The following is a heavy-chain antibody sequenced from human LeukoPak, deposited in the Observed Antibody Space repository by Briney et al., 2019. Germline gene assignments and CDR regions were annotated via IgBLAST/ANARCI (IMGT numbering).Heavy chain of an antibody. CDR2: MYLSGTT. CDR3: AGLVGRYSSGLYYYYFDY. CDR1: GDSINSLDL. J-gene: IGHJ4*02. D-gene: IGHD3-22*01. Sequence: SGTLSLTCTVSGDSINSLDLWSWVRQPPGKGLEWIGEMYLSGTTHSNPSVKSRVTISIDKSKNQFFLNLSSVTAADTAVYYYAGLVGRYSSGLYYYYFDYWGQGTLVTVSS. V-gene: IGHV4-4*02.